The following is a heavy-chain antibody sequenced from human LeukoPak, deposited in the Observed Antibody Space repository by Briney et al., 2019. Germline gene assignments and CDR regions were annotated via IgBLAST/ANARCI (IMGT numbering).Heavy chain of an antibody. D-gene: IGHD1-1*01. V-gene: IGHV4-59*01. J-gene: IGHJ4*02. CDR2: KYYDGNSGNT. CDR1: GGSMSYYY. Sequence: SETLSLTCTVSGGSMSYYYWTWIRQTPGKGLEWIGYKYYDGNSGNTNYNPSLESRVTISVDTSKNHVSLNLTSVTAADTAVYYCVRPESAGTKYRFDYWGQGALITVSS. CDR3: VRPESAGTKYRFDY.